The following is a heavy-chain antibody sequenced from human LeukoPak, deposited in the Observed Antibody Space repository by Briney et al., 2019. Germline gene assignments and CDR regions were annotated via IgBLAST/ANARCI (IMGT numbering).Heavy chain of an antibody. CDR2: INPNSGGT. D-gene: IGHD3-3*01. CDR1: GYTFTGYY. Sequence: GASVKVSCKASGYTFTGYYMHWVRQAPGQGLEWMGWINPNSGGTNYAQKLQGGVTMTRDTSISTAYMELSRLRSDDTAVYYCARVETGRPYDFWSGYSYYYYYMDVWGKGTTVTVFS. V-gene: IGHV1-2*02. J-gene: IGHJ6*03. CDR3: ARVETGRPYDFWSGYSYYYYYMDV.